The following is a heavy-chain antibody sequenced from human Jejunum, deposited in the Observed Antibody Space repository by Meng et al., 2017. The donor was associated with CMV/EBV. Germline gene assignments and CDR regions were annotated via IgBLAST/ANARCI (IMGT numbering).Heavy chain of an antibody. J-gene: IGHJ6*02. V-gene: IGHV3-48*04. Sequence: SCAASGFSLRIYSMNWVRQAPGKGLEWVAYIGTGSTKYYADSLEGRFTVSRDDAKNSLYLQMNSLRGEDTAVYFCVRDPVLSGLDVWGQGTTVTVSS. CDR3: VRDPVLSGLDV. CDR2: IGTGSTK. CDR1: GFSLRIYS.